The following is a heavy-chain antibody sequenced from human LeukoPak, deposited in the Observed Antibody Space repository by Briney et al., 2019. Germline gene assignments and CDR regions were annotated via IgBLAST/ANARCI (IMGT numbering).Heavy chain of an antibody. V-gene: IGHV3-23*05. Sequence: SGGSLRLSCEASGFTFSAYAMTWVRQAPGKGLEWVSSIGSDNKPHYSEPVKGRFAISRDNSKNTLYLQMNSLRAEDTAVYYCAKRVAASGPYFDYWGQGTLVTVSS. CDR2: IGSDNKP. J-gene: IGHJ4*02. CDR3: AKRVAASGPYFDY. CDR1: GFTFSAYA. D-gene: IGHD6-13*01.